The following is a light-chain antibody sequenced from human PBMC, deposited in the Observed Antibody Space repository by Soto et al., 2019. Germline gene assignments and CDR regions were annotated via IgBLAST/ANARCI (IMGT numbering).Light chain of an antibody. CDR3: HLYGSSPSYT. V-gene: IGKV3-20*01. CDR2: GAS. Sequence: EIVLTQSPGTLSLSPGERATLSCRASQSVSSSSYLAWYQQKPGQAPRILIYGASSRATGIPDRFSGSGSGTAFTLTVSRLEPEDFAVYYCHLYGSSPSYTFGQGTKLEIK. J-gene: IGKJ2*01. CDR1: QSVSSSSY.